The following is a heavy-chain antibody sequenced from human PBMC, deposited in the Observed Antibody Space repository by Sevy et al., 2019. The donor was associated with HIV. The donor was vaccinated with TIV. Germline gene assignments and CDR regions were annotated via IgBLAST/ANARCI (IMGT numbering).Heavy chain of an antibody. V-gene: IGHV3-15*01. D-gene: IGHD3-16*02. Sequence: GGSLRLSCAASGFTFSNAWMSWVRQAPGKGLEWVGRIKSKTDGGTTDYAAPMKGRFTISRDDSKNTLYLQMNSLKTEDTAVYYCTTYYDYVWGSYRPLDYYYGMDVWGQGTTVTVSS. CDR2: IKSKTDGGTT. J-gene: IGHJ6*02. CDR3: TTYYDYVWGSYRPLDYYYGMDV. CDR1: GFTFSNAW.